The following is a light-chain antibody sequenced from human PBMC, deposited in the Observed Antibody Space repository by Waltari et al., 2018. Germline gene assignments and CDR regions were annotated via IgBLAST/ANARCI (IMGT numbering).Light chain of an antibody. Sequence: AIQVTQSPSSLSASVGDRVTITCRASQALDNWLAWYPQKPGKAPNLLIYGASVLESGVPSRFSGSGSGTDFTLTISSLQPEDFATYYCQQLHSYPRAFGGGTKVESK. CDR1: QALDNW. CDR2: GAS. V-gene: IGKV1-13*02. CDR3: QQLHSYPRA. J-gene: IGKJ4*01.